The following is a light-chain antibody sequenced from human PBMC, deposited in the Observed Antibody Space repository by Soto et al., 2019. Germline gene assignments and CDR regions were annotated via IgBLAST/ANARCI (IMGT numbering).Light chain of an antibody. J-gene: IGKJ2*01. CDR1: QSLVHSDGNTY. Sequence: DVVMTQSPLSLPVTLGQPASISCRSSQSLVHSDGNTYLNWFQQRPGQSPRRLIYQVSNRDSGVPDRFSGSGSGTDFTLKISRVEAEDVGVYYCMQGTHWPPYTFVQGTKLEIK. V-gene: IGKV2-30*02. CDR3: MQGTHWPPYT. CDR2: QVS.